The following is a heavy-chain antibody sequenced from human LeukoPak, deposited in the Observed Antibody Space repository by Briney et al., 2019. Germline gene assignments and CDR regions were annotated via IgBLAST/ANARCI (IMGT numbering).Heavy chain of an antibody. CDR1: GDSITTSY. V-gene: IGHV4-59*12. D-gene: IGHD3-22*01. Sequence: PSETLSLTCSVSGDSITTSYWNWIRQPPGQGLEWIGSIFYSGNTNYNPSLKSRVTISVDTSKNQFSLKLSSVTAADTAVYYCARGPSRITMIVVVRTIYGMDVWGQGTTVTVSS. CDR2: IFYSGNT. CDR3: ARGPSRITMIVVVRTIYGMDV. J-gene: IGHJ6*02.